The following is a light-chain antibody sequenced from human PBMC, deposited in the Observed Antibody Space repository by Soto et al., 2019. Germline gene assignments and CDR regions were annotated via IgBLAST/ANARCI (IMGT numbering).Light chain of an antibody. CDR1: SSDIGSYDR. J-gene: IGLJ1*01. CDR3: TSFTTSKTYI. V-gene: IGLV2-18*02. Sequence: QSALTQPPSVSGSPGQSVTISCTGTSSDIGSYDRVSWYQQPPGTAPRLMIYEVSNRPSGVPDRFSGSKSGNTASLTISGLQPEDETEYYCTSFTTSKTYIFGTGTKVTVL. CDR2: EVS.